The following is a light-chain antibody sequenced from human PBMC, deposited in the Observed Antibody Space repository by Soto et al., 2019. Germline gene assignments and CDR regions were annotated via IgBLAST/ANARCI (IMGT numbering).Light chain of an antibody. V-gene: IGLV1-40*01. CDR2: GNN. CDR1: SFNIGAGYD. CDR3: QSYDSSLSGAV. Sequence: QSVLTQPPSVSGAPGQRVTISCTGSSFNIGAGYDVHWYQQLPGRAPKLLIYGNNNRPSGAPDRFSGSKSGTSASLAITGRQAEDEADYYCQSYDSSLSGAVFGGGTKLTVL. J-gene: IGLJ2*01.